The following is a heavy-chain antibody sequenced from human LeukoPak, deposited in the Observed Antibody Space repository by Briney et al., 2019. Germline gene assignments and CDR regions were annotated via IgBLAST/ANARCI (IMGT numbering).Heavy chain of an antibody. Sequence: GASVTVSFKPSRYTFTRYYMHWVRPSPGQGREWMGWINPKSGGTNYAQKFQGRVTMTRDTSISTAYMELSRLRSDDTAVYYCACQDTVVVVPAAIPHFDYWGQGTLVTVSS. J-gene: IGHJ4*02. CDR1: RYTFTRYY. V-gene: IGHV1-2*02. CDR2: INPKSGGT. CDR3: ACQDTVVVVPAAIPHFDY. D-gene: IGHD2-2*01.